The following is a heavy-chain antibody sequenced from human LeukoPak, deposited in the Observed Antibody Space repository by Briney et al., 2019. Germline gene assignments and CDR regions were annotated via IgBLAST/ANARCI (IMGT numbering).Heavy chain of an antibody. J-gene: IGHJ4*02. Sequence: GGSLRLSCTASGFTFSTYNMNWVRQAPGKGLEWVSYISDSSRTRYYADSVEGRFTISRDNAKNSLYLQMDSLRAEDTAIYYCTTDHVGATAEFDSWGQGTLVTVSS. V-gene: IGHV3-48*04. CDR3: TTDHVGATAEFDS. CDR2: ISDSSRTR. CDR1: GFTFSTYN. D-gene: IGHD1-26*01.